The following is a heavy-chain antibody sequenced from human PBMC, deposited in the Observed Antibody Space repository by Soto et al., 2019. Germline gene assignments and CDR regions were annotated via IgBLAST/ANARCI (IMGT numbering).Heavy chain of an antibody. J-gene: IGHJ4*02. CDR3: ARGGEDIVVVAADIFLFDY. Sequence: GGSLRLSCAASGFTFSSYWMSWVRQAPGKGLEWVANIKQDGSEKYYVDSLKGRFTISRDNAKNSLYLQMNSLRAEDTAVYYCARGGEDIVVVAADIFLFDYWGQGTLVTVSS. CDR2: IKQDGSEK. CDR1: GFTFSSYW. D-gene: IGHD2-2*01. V-gene: IGHV3-7*01.